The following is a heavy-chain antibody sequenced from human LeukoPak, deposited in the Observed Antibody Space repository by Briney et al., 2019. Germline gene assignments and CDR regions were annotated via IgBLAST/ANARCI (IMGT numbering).Heavy chain of an antibody. CDR1: GFTLSDHY. V-gene: IGHV3-72*01. CDR3: AKSPRGGNTDTKDY. D-gene: IGHD4-23*01. J-gene: IGHJ4*02. Sequence: GGSLRLSCAASGFTLSDHYVDWVRQAPGKGLEWIGHTRTKAHGYSAEYVASVKGRFTMSGDASENSVYLQMNSLRAEDTAVYYCAKSPRGGNTDTKDYWGQGTLVTVSS. CDR2: TRTKAHGYSA.